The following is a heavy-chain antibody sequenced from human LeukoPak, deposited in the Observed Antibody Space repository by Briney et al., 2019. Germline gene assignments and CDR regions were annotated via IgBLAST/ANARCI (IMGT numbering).Heavy chain of an antibody. Sequence: GGSLRLSCAASGFTFSSYAMSWVRQAPGKGLEWVSAISGSGGSTYYADSVKGRFTISRDNSKNTLDLQMNSLRPEDTAFYYCAKRDDYIETWGQGTLVTVSS. D-gene: IGHD5-24*01. V-gene: IGHV3-23*01. CDR2: ISGSGGST. CDR3: AKRDDYIET. J-gene: IGHJ5*02. CDR1: GFTFSSYA.